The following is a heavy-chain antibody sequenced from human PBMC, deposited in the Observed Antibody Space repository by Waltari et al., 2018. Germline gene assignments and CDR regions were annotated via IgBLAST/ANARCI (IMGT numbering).Heavy chain of an antibody. V-gene: IGHV1-8*01. CDR1: GSSFTSFE. D-gene: IGHD4-17*01. J-gene: IGHJ4*02. CDR3: AREFYYSDAFTGV. Sequence: VQLVQSGAEVKKPGASVKVSCKASGSSFTSFEFYWVRPAAGQGFVWMGWMNPDSGNTGYAEKFQGRVTMTRDTSISTAYMELSSLRSEDTAVYYCAREFYYSDAFTGVWGQGTLVTVSS. CDR2: MNPDSGNT.